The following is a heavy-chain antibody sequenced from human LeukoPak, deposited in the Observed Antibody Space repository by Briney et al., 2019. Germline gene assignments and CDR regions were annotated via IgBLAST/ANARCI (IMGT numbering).Heavy chain of an antibody. J-gene: IGHJ6*04. CDR1: GGSFSGYY. CDR2: INHSGST. Sequence: SETLSLTCAVSGGSFSGYYWSWIRQPPGKGLEWIGEINHSGSTNYNPSLKSRVTISVDTSKNQFSLKLSSVTAADTAVYYCARGQTFYGMDVWGKGTTVTVSS. CDR3: ARGQTFYGMDV. V-gene: IGHV4-34*01.